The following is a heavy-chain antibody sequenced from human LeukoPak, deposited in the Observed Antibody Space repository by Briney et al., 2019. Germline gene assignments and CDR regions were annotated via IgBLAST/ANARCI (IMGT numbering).Heavy chain of an antibody. Sequence: RRSRRLSCAASGFTFSSYVMHWVRQAPGNGREWVAVIWYDVSHIYYAASVTGRFTISRDNSKNTLYLQMNSLRGEDTAVYYCARTGCSGGSCYSNWFDPWGQGTLVTVSS. CDR1: GFTFSSYV. CDR2: IWYDVSHI. V-gene: IGHV3-33*01. CDR3: ARTGCSGGSCYSNWFDP. J-gene: IGHJ5*02. D-gene: IGHD2-15*01.